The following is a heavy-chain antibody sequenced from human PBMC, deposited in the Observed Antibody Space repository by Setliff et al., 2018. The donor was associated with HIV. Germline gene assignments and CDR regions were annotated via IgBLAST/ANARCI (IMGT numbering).Heavy chain of an antibody. Sequence: PGESLKISCKGSGYSFITYWIGWVRQRPGKGLEWMGIMNPDGSNTRYSPSFQGQVTISVDESISTAYLQWSSLKASDTAMYYCARSLCYYDSCGYYYNYWGQGTLVTVSS. CDR1: GYSFITYW. D-gene: IGHD3-22*01. V-gene: IGHV5-51*01. J-gene: IGHJ4*02. CDR2: MNPDGSNT. CDR3: ARSLCYYDSCGYYYNY.